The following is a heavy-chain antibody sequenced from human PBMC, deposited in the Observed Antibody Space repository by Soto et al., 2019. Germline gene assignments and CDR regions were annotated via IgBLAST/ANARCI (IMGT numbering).Heavy chain of an antibody. D-gene: IGHD3-9*01. Sequence: GESLKISCKGSGYSFTSYWIGWVRQMPGKGLEWMGIIYPGDSDTRYSPSFQGQVTISADKSISTAYLQWSSLKASDTAMYYCARSYYDILSRDYYMDVWGKGTTVTVSS. CDR2: IYPGDSDT. CDR3: ARSYYDILSRDYYMDV. CDR1: GYSFTSYW. J-gene: IGHJ6*03. V-gene: IGHV5-51*01.